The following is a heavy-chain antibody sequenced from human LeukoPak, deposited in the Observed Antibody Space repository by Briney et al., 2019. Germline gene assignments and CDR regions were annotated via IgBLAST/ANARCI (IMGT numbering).Heavy chain of an antibody. Sequence: PGGSLRLSCAASGFTSCIYAMSWVRQAPGKGLEWVSTISDGDGNTYYADSVKGRFSISRDSSKNTLYLQMNSLRGEDTAEYYCARRGFSSSWTGAAYWGQGTLVAVSS. J-gene: IGHJ4*02. CDR3: ARRGFSSSWTGAAY. D-gene: IGHD6-13*01. CDR2: ISDGDGNT. V-gene: IGHV3-23*01. CDR1: GFTSCIYA.